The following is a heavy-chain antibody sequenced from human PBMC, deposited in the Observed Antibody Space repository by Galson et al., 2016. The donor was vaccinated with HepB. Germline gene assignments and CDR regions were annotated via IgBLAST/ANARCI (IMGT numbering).Heavy chain of an antibody. Sequence: SLRLSCAASGFTFSNYAMSWVRQAPGKGLERVSGISSSGDSTYYADSVKSRVAISRDNSKDTLYLEMNSLRDGDTAFYYCAKDTAPGHTYGYFDYWGQGTLVTVSS. D-gene: IGHD1-14*01. CDR1: GFTFSNYA. CDR2: ISSSGDST. CDR3: AKDTAPGHTYGYFDY. V-gene: IGHV3-23*01. J-gene: IGHJ4*02.